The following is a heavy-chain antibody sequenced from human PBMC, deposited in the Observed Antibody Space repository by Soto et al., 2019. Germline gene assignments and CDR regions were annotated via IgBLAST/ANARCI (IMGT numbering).Heavy chain of an antibody. V-gene: IGHV3-21*01. CDR1: GFTFSSYS. CDR3: ARASYEITFGDEMYPTDY. Sequence: PGGSLRLSCAASGFTFSSYSMNWVRQAPGKGLEWVSSISSSSIYIYYADSVKGRFTISRDNAKNSLYLQMNSLRAEDTAVYYCARASYEITFGDEMYPTDYWGQGTLVTVSS. J-gene: IGHJ4*02. CDR2: ISSSSIYI. D-gene: IGHD3-16*01.